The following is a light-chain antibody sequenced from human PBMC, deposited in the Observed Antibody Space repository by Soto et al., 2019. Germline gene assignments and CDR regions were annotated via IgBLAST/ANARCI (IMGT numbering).Light chain of an antibody. J-gene: IGLJ1*01. V-gene: IGLV2-14*03. CDR3: ISYTGFDTYV. CDR2: DVT. CDR1: SGDVGAYDF. Sequence: QSVLTQPASMSGSQRQSITISCSGTSGDVGAYDFVSWYQQHPGKAPKLMIYDVTSRPSGVSNRFSGSKSGNTASLIISGLQAEDEGGYYCISYTGFDTYVFGTGTKVTVL.